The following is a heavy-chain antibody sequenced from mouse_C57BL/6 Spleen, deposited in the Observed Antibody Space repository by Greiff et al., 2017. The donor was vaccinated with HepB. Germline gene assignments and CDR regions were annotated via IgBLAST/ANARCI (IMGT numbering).Heavy chain of an antibody. J-gene: IGHJ2*01. CDR3: AREGLGLDY. V-gene: IGHV5-16*01. Sequence: EVKLVESEGGLVQPGSSMKLSCTASGFTFSDYYMAWVRQVPEKGLEWVANINYDGSSTYYLDSLKSRFIISRDNAKNILYLQMSSLKSEDTATYYYAREGLGLDYWGQGTTLTVSS. CDR1: GFTFSDYY. D-gene: IGHD4-1*01. CDR2: INYDGSST.